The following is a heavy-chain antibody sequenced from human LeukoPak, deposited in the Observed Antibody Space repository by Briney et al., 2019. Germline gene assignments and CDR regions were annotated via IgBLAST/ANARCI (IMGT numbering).Heavy chain of an antibody. CDR1: GFIFSSYG. CDR2: IKNDGSNQ. Sequence: GGSLRLSCAASGFIFSSYGMHWVRQAPGKGLEWVAFIKNDGSNQYYVDSLKGRFTISRDNSKNTLSLQMNSLRAEDTAVYYCTKDVGSSTSPESWGQGTLVTVSS. J-gene: IGHJ5*02. V-gene: IGHV3-30*02. D-gene: IGHD2-2*01. CDR3: TKDVGSSTSPES.